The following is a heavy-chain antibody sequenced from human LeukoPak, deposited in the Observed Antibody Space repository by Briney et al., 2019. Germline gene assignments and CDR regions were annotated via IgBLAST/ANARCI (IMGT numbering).Heavy chain of an antibody. J-gene: IGHJ4*02. V-gene: IGHV1-2*02. Sequence: ASVKVSCKASGYTFTDYWMHWVRQAPGQGLEWMGWINPNSGGTKYAQKFQGRVTMTRDTSISTAYMGLSRLRSDDTAMYYCAPGGAIDYWGQGTLVTVSS. D-gene: IGHD3-10*01. CDR3: APGGAIDY. CDR1: GYTFTDYW. CDR2: INPNSGGT.